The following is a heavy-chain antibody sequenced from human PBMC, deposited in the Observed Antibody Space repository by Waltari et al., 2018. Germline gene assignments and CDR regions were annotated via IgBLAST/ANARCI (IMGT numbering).Heavy chain of an antibody. J-gene: IGHJ5*01. Sequence: QVQFQESGPRLVKPSETLSLICRVSGHSITSAYYWAWLRQSPEKGLEWIGTIHHRGSAYYSPSLKSRVTLSVDTSKNQFYLRVTSLTAADTAMYFCARAEGVAAGGKAYNYFDSWGQGTLVTVSS. CDR3: ARAEGVAAGGKAYNYFDS. CDR1: GHSITSAYY. D-gene: IGHD6-13*01. V-gene: IGHV4-38-2*02. CDR2: IHHRGSA.